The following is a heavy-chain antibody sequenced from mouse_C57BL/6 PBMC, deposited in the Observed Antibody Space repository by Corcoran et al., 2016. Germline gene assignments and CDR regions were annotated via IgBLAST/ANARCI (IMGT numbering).Heavy chain of an antibody. J-gene: IGHJ1*03. D-gene: IGHD1-1*01. CDR3: ARQGIITTVVERPWYFDV. V-gene: IGHV1-26*01. CDR2: INPNNGGT. Sequence: EVQLQQSGPELVKPGASVKISCKASGYTFTDYYMNWVKQSHGKSLEWIGDINPNNGGTSYNQKFKGKATLTVDKSSSTAYMELRSLTSEDSAVYYCARQGIITTVVERPWYFDVWGTGTTVTVSS. CDR1: GYTFTDYY.